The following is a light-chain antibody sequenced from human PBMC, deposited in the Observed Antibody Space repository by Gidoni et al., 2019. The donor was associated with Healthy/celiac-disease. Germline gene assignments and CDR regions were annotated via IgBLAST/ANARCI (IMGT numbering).Light chain of an antibody. CDR1: SSDVGSYNL. Sequence: QSALTQPASVSGSPGQSITICCTGTSSDVGSYNLVSWYQKHPGKAPKLMIYEGSKRPSGVSNRFSGSKSGNTASLTISGLQAEDEADYYCCSYAGSSTYVFGTGTKVTVL. J-gene: IGLJ1*01. CDR3: CSYAGSSTYV. V-gene: IGLV2-23*01. CDR2: EGS.